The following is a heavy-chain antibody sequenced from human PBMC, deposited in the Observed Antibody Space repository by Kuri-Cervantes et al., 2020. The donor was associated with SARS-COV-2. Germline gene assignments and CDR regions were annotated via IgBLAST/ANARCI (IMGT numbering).Heavy chain of an antibody. V-gene: IGHV4-39*01. Sequence: SEILSLTCPVYGRSFSAYYWGWIRRLPGRGRGWFGSIYYSGSTYYNPSLKSRVTISADTSKNQFSLKLSSVTAADTAVYHCASPAVSRGYYFDYWGQGTLVTVSS. D-gene: IGHD3-3*02. CDR1: GRSFSAYY. CDR2: IYYSGST. CDR3: ASPAVSRGYYFDY. J-gene: IGHJ4*02.